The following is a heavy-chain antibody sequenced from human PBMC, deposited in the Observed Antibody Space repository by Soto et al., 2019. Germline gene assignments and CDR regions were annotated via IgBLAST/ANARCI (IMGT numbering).Heavy chain of an antibody. CDR1: GFSFSSYG. CDR2: ISYDGGNK. V-gene: IGHV3-30*18. CDR3: AKSREGWPDY. J-gene: IGHJ4*02. D-gene: IGHD6-19*01. Sequence: QVQLVESGGGVVQPGRSLRLSCADSGFSFSSYGMHWVRQAPGKGLEWVAVISYDGGNKFYADSVKGRFTISRDNSKNTLYLQMNRLRAEETAVYYCAKSREGWPDYWGQGTLVTFSS.